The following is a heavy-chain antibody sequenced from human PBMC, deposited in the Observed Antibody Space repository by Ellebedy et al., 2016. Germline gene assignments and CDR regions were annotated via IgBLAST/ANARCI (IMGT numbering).Heavy chain of an antibody. D-gene: IGHD6-6*01. Sequence: SETLSLTCTVSGGSISSSSYYWGWIRQPPGKGLEWIGSIYYSGSTYYNPSLKSRVTISVDTSKNQFSLKLSSVTAADTAVYYCAREIRGIAARNIDYWGQGTLVTVSS. CDR1: GGSISSSSYY. V-gene: IGHV4-39*07. J-gene: IGHJ4*02. CDR2: IYYSGST. CDR3: AREIRGIAARNIDY.